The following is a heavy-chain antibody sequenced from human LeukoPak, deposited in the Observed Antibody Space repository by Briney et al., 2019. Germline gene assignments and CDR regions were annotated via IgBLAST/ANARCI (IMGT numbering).Heavy chain of an antibody. CDR3: ARGGYQLIDY. CDR2: IKEDGSEI. D-gene: IGHD2-2*01. CDR1: GCSFGNYA. J-gene: IGHJ4*02. V-gene: IGHV3-7*01. Sequence: GGSLRLSCAASGCSFGNYAMSWVRQAPGKGLEWVANIKEDGSEIHHVDSVKGRFTISRDNAKNSLYLQMNSLRAEDTAVYYCARGGYQLIDYWGQGTLVTVSS.